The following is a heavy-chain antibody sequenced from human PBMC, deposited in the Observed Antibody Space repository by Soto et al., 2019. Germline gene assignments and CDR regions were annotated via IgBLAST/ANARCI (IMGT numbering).Heavy chain of an antibody. D-gene: IGHD3-22*01. V-gene: IGHV3-33*01. Sequence: GGSLRLSCAASGFTFSSYGMHWVRQAPGKGLEWVAVIWYDGSDKYYADSVKGRFTISRDNSKNTLYLQMNSLRAEDTAVYCCARDRGAEDYYDSSGYVGYWGQGTLVTVSS. CDR1: GFTFSSYG. CDR3: ARDRGAEDYYDSSGYVGY. J-gene: IGHJ4*02. CDR2: IWYDGSDK.